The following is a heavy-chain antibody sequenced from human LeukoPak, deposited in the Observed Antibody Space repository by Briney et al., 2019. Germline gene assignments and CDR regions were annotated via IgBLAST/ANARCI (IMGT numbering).Heavy chain of an antibody. Sequence: PSETLSLTCAVYGGSFSGYYWSWIRQPPGKGLEWIGEINHSGSTNYNPSLKSRVTISVDTSKNQFSLKLSSVTAADAAVYYCARHVEAAYNWFDPWGQGTLVTVSS. CDR3: ARHVEAAYNWFDP. CDR2: INHSGST. CDR1: GGSFSGYY. D-gene: IGHD6-25*01. V-gene: IGHV4-34*01. J-gene: IGHJ5*02.